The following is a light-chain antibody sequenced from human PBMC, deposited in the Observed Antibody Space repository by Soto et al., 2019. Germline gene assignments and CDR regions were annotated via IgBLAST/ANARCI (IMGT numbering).Light chain of an antibody. V-gene: IGKV1-5*01. CDR2: DAS. Sequence: DIQMTQSPSTLSASVGDRVTITCRASQSISSWLAWYQQKPGKAPKLLIYDASSLESGVPSRFSGSGSGTEFTLTNSSLQPDDFATYYCHQYNSYWTFGQGTKVEIK. CDR3: HQYNSYWT. J-gene: IGKJ1*01. CDR1: QSISSW.